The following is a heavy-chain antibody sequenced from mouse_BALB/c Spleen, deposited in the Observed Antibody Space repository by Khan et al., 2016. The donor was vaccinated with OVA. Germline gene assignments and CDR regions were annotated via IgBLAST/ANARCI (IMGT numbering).Heavy chain of an antibody. D-gene: IGHD2-10*01. V-gene: IGHV9-3-1*01. CDR2: INTYTGEP. CDR3: ARPPYFYYTLEY. Sequence: QVQLQQSGPELKKPGETVKISCKASGYTFTNYGMNWVKQSPGKALKWMGWINTYTGEPTYADDFKGRFAFSLETSASTAYLQINILTNEDTATYCCARPPYFYYTLEYRGQGTSGTVSS. CDR1: GYTFTNYG. J-gene: IGHJ4*01.